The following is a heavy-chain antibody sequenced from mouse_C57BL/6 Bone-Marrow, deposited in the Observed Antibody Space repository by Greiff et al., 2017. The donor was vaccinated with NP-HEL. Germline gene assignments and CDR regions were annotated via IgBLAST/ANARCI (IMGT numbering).Heavy chain of an antibody. CDR1: GFTFSNYW. CDR2: IRLKSDNYAT. D-gene: IGHD2-3*01. V-gene: IGHV6-3*01. Sequence: EVKVEESGGGLVQPGGSMKLSCVASGFTFSNYWMNWVRQSPEKGLEWVAQIRLKSDNYATHYAESVKGRFTISRDDSKSSVYLQMNNLRAEDTGIYYCTGFLIYDGYYQGAWFAYWGQRTLVTVSA. CDR3: TGFLIYDGYYQGAWFAY. J-gene: IGHJ3*01.